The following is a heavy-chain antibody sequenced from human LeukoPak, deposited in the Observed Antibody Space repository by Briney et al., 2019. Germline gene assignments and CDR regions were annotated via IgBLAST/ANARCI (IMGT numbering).Heavy chain of an antibody. J-gene: IGHJ3*01. Sequence: PGGSLRLSCAASGFTFSNVWMSWVRQPPGRGLEWVGRIKSKTEGGTTEYAAPVKGRFTISRDDSDNTLYLQMNSLKTEDTAMYFCAKDIQLSTWGLGTMVTVSS. CDR1: GFTFSNVW. D-gene: IGHD5-24*01. V-gene: IGHV3-15*01. CDR2: IKSKTEGGTT. CDR3: AKDIQLST.